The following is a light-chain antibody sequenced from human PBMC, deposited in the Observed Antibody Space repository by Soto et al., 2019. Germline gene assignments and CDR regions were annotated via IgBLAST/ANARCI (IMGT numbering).Light chain of an antibody. V-gene: IGKV1-12*01. CDR2: DVS. CDR1: QAVNSW. Sequence: DNQLTQSPPSISASVGDRVTITCRASQAVNSWLAWFQQKPGMAPKLVIYDVSSLQSGVPSRFSGSGSGTEFTLTISSLQPEDFATYYCQQSNNHPISFGQGTRLEI. CDR3: QQSNNHPIS. J-gene: IGKJ5*01.